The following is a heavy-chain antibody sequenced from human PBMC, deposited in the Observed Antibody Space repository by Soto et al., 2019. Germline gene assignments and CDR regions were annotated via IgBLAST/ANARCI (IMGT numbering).Heavy chain of an antibody. J-gene: IGHJ4*02. CDR3: ARYVFGYFDY. Sequence: SVEVSCKASGYTFPTVGISWVRQAPGQGLEWMGSINPYSGNANYPRKFQGRITMTTDTSTSTAYMELRSLRSDDTAVYHCARYVFGYFDYWGLGTLVTVSS. CDR2: INPYSGNA. CDR1: GYTFPTVG. V-gene: IGHV1-18*04. D-gene: IGHD3-10*01.